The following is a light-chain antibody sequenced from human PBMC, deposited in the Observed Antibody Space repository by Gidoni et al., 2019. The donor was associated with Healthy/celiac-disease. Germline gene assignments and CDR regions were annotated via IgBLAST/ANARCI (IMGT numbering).Light chain of an antibody. J-gene: IGKJ1*01. CDR1: QSISSW. Sequence: DSQMTRSPSTLSASVGERVTITCRASQSISSWLAWYQQKPGKAPKLLIYKASSLESGVPSRFSGSGSGTEFTLTISSLQPDDFATYYCQQYNSYSPRWTFXQXTKVEIK. V-gene: IGKV1-5*03. CDR2: KAS. CDR3: QQYNSYSPRWT.